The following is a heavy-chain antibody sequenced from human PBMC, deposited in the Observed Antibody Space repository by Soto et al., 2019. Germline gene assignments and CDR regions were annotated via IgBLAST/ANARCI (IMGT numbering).Heavy chain of an antibody. D-gene: IGHD5-12*01. J-gene: IGHJ6*02. CDR3: ARAASYSGYDYGYYGMDV. CDR2: IWYDGSNK. V-gene: IGHV3-33*01. Sequence: PGGSLRLSCAASGFTFSSYGMHWVRQAPGKGLEWVAVIWYDGSNKYYADSVKGRFTISRDNSKNTLYLQMNSLRAEDTAVYYCARAASYSGYDYGYYGMDVWGQGTTVTVSS. CDR1: GFTFSSYG.